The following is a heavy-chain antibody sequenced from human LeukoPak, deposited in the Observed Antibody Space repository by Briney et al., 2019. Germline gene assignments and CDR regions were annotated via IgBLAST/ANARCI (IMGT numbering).Heavy chain of an antibody. CDR1: AFPFWNYW. J-gene: IGHJ6*03. Sequence: EGSLRLSCAASAFPFWNYWMSWVRQAPGKGLEWVANIRHDGSENNYVDSVKGRFTISRDNAKDLLYLQLNSLRAEDTAVYYCARDRGPYYYYYMDVWGKGTTVTVSS. D-gene: IGHD3-10*01. V-gene: IGHV3-7*01. CDR3: ARDRGPYYYYYMDV. CDR2: IRHDGSEN.